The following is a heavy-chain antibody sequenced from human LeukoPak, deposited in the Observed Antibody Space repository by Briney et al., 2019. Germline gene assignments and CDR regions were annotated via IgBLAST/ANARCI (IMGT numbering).Heavy chain of an antibody. J-gene: IGHJ4*02. V-gene: IGHV3-53*01. D-gene: IGHD6-19*01. Sequence: PGGSLRLSCAASGFTFSNYDMTWVRQAPGKGLEWVSVIYSGGSTHYADSVKGRFTISRDNSKNTLYLQMNSLRAEDTAVYYCAVGYSSGWYPGPIDYWGQGTLVTVSS. CDR1: GFTFSNYD. CDR3: AVGYSSGWYPGPIDY. CDR2: IYSGGST.